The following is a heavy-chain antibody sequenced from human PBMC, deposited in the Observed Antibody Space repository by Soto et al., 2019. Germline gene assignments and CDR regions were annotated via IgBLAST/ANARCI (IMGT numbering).Heavy chain of an antibody. D-gene: IGHD3-22*01. J-gene: IGHJ3*02. CDR1: GYTFTSYA. CDR3: ASDDSSGYYYGDAFDI. Sequence: ASVKVSCKASGYTFTSYAMHWVRQAPGQRLEWMGWINAGNGNTKYSQKFQGRVTITRDTSASTAYMELSSLRSEDTAVYYCASDDSSGYYYGDAFDIWGQGTMVTVSS. V-gene: IGHV1-3*01. CDR2: INAGNGNT.